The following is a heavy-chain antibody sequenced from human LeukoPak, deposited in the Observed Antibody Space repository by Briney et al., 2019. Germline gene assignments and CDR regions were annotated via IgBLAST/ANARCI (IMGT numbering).Heavy chain of an antibody. V-gene: IGHV1-8*01. D-gene: IGHD3-10*01. CDR3: ARGPVYGSGSYYPSDY. CDR2: MNPNSGNT. Sequence: ASVKVSCKASGYTFTSYDINWVRQATGQGLEWMGWMNPNSGNTGYAQKFQGRVTMTRNTSKSTAYMELSSLRSEDTAVYYCARGPVYGSGSYYPSDYWGQGTLVTVSS. CDR1: GYTFTSYD. J-gene: IGHJ4*02.